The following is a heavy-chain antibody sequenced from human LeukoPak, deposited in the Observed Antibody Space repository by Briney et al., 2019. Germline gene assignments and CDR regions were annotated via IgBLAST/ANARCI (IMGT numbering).Heavy chain of an antibody. V-gene: IGHV1-69*06. Sequence: GASVKVSCKASGGTFSSYAISWVRQAPGQGLEWMGGIIPIFGTANYAQKFQGRVTITADKSTSTAHMELSSLRSEDTAVYYCARDHSSSWYRYNWFDPWGQGTLVTVSS. CDR3: ARDHSSSWYRYNWFDP. J-gene: IGHJ5*02. CDR2: IIPIFGTA. CDR1: GGTFSSYA. D-gene: IGHD6-13*01.